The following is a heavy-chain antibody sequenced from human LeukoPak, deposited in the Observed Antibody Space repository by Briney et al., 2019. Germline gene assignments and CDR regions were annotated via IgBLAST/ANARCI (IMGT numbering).Heavy chain of an antibody. CDR2: IYYSGST. D-gene: IGHD4-17*01. J-gene: IGHJ5*02. V-gene: IGHV4-39*07. Sequence: PSETLSLTCTVSGGSISSSSYYWGWIRQPPGKGLEWIGSIYYSGSTYYNPSLKSRVIISVATSKNQFSLKLSSVTAADTAVYYCAPGAGGDYGVIWIDPWGQGTLVTVSS. CDR1: GGSISSSSYY. CDR3: APGAGGDYGVIWIDP.